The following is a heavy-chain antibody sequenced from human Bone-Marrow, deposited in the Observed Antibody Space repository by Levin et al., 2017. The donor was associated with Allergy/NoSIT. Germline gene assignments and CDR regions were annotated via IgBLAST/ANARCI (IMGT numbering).Heavy chain of an antibody. CDR2: IYYSGST. Sequence: SETLSLTCTVSGGSISSSSYYWGWIRQPPGKGLEWIGSIYYSGSTYYNPSLKSRVTISVDTSKNQFSLKLSSVTAADTAVYYCARHGPPYYDSSGYLEGGFDYWGQGTLVTVSS. V-gene: IGHV4-39*01. CDR1: GGSISSSSYY. J-gene: IGHJ4*02. CDR3: ARHGPPYYDSSGYLEGGFDY. D-gene: IGHD3-22*01.